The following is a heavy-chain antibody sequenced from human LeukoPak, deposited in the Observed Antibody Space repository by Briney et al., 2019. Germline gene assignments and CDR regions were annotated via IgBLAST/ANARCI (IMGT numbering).Heavy chain of an antibody. V-gene: IGHV3-23*01. J-gene: IGHJ4*02. CDR2: ICGSGDTT. Sequence: AGGSLRLSCAASGFTFSSYAMTWVRQAPGKGLEWVSGICGSGDTTYYADSVKGRFTISRDNSKNTLYLQMNSLRAEDTAVYYCAHISSSWPDYWGQGTLVTVSS. CDR1: GFTFSSYA. CDR3: AHISSSWPDY. D-gene: IGHD6-13*01.